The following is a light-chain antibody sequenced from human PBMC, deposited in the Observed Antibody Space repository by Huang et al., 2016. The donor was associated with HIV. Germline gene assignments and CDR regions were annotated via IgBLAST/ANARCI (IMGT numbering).Light chain of an antibody. CDR3: QQTFGFPRT. V-gene: IGKV1-39*01. J-gene: IGKJ1*01. CDR2: AAS. CDR1: QTISSY. Sequence: DIQMTQSPSSLSASVGDRVTITCRASQTISSYLNWYQLKPGKAPKLLIYAASSLQSGVPSRFSCSESGTDFTLTISNLQPEDFAIYYCQQTFGFPRTFGQGTKVEIK.